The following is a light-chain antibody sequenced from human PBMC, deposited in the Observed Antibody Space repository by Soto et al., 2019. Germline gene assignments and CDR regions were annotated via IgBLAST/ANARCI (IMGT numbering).Light chain of an antibody. J-gene: IGKJ5*01. CDR1: ETITSFY. V-gene: IGKV3-20*01. CDR3: QEYDGAPPIT. CDR2: GTS. Sequence: IVLTQSPGTLSLSPGERAALTVRASETITSFYLAWYQQKPGQAPRLLIYGTSTRATGTPERFSGSGSGTDFTLTISRLEPEDFAVYYCQEYDGAPPITFGLGTRLEIK.